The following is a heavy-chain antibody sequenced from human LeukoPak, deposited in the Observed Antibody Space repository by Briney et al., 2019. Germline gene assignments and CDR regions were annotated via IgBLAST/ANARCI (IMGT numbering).Heavy chain of an antibody. Sequence: SQTLPLTCAISGDSASSNSAAWNWIRQSPSRGLEWLGRTYYRSKWYNDYAISVKGRITINPDTSKSQFSLQLNSVTPEDTAMYYCAREATGAFDIWGQGTMVTVSS. V-gene: IGHV6-1*01. CDR3: AREATGAFDI. CDR1: GDSASSNSAA. J-gene: IGHJ3*02. CDR2: TYYRSKWYN.